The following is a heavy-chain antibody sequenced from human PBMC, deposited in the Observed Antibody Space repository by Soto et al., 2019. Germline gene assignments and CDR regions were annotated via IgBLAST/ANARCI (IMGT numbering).Heavy chain of an antibody. J-gene: IGHJ4*02. V-gene: IGHV3-30-3*01. Sequence: QVQLVESGGGVVQPGRSLRLSCAASGFTFSSYAMHWVRQAPGKGLEWVAVISYDGSNKYYADSVKGRFTISRDNSKNRLYLQMNSLRAEDTAVYYCARDREGPGIAVAGDFDYWGQGTLVTVSS. CDR2: ISYDGSNK. CDR3: ARDREGPGIAVAGDFDY. D-gene: IGHD6-19*01. CDR1: GFTFSSYA.